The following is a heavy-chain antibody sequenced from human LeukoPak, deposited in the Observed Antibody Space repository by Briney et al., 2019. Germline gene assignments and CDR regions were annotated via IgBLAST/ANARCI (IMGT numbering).Heavy chain of an antibody. CDR3: AKERQQWLAKGYFDY. CDR2: IPYDGSNK. D-gene: IGHD6-19*01. CDR1: RFTFSSYG. J-gene: IGHJ4*02. Sequence: PGGSLRLSCAASRFTFSSYGMHCVRHAPSKGLGWVAVIPYDGSNKYYADSVEGRFTISRDTSKNTLYQQTNSLRAEDTAVYYCAKERQQWLAKGYFDYWGQGTLVTVSS. V-gene: IGHV3-30*18.